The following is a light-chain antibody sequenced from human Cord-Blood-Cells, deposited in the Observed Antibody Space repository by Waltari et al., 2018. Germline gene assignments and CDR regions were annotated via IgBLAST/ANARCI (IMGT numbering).Light chain of an antibody. J-gene: IGLJ3*02. CDR3: CSYAGISTWV. CDR1: SSDVGSYNL. V-gene: IGLV2-23*01. CDR2: EGS. Sequence: QSALTQPASVSGSPGKAIPISCTGTSSDVGSYNLVSWYQQHPAKAPKLLIYEGSKRPSGVPNCFSGSKSGNTASLTIPGLHGEDEADYYCCSYAGISTWVFGGGTKLAVL.